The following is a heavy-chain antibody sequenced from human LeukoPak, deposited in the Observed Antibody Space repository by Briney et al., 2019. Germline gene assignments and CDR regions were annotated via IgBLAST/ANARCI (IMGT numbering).Heavy chain of an antibody. Sequence: SVKVSCKSSGGTFSSYAISWVRQAPGQGLEWMGRIIPILGIANYAQKFQGRVTITADKSTSTAYMELSSLRSEDTAVYYCARTRNDHGYNGTSWGQGTLVTVSS. V-gene: IGHV1-69*04. CDR2: IIPILGIA. CDR3: ARTRNDHGYNGTS. J-gene: IGHJ4*02. CDR1: GGTFSSYA. D-gene: IGHD5-24*01.